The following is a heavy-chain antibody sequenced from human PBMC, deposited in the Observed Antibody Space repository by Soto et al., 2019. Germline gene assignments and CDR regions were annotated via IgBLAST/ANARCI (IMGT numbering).Heavy chain of an antibody. CDR1: GGSINSYF. V-gene: IGHV4-59*01. Sequence: LSLTCTVSGGSINSYFWSWIRQSPGKGLEWIGHIYYSGSTSYSPSLKSRVSISVDTSKNQFSLEVHSVTAADTAVYYCARAGTNMVQFDYWGQGTLVTVSS. CDR2: IYYSGST. CDR3: ARAGTNMVQFDY. J-gene: IGHJ4*02. D-gene: IGHD3-10*01.